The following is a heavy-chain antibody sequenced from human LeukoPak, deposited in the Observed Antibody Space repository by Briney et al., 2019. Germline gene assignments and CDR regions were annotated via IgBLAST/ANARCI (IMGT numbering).Heavy chain of an antibody. D-gene: IGHD6-19*01. CDR2: IYTSGST. Sequence: SETLSLTCTVSGGSISSGSYYWSWIRQPAGKGLEWIGRIYTSGSTNYNPSLKSRVTISVDTSKNQFSLKLSSVTAADPAVYYCASSSSGTFDYWGQGTLVTVSS. CDR3: ASSSSGTFDY. J-gene: IGHJ4*02. V-gene: IGHV4-61*02. CDR1: GGSISSGSYY.